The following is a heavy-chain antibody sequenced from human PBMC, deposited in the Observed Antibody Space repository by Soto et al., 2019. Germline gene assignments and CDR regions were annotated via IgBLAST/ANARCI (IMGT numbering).Heavy chain of an antibody. J-gene: IGHJ1*01. CDR3: ARGDCSGGSCYGYFQH. CDR2: VGSSGSST. V-gene: IGHV3-48*01. D-gene: IGHD2-15*01. Sequence: LRHSCGVGGVTISSYSMNRVSKAPGRGLEWVSYVGSSGSSTYYADSVKGRFTISRDNAKNSLYLQMNSLRAEDTAVYYCARGDCSGGSCYGYFQHWGQGTLVTVSS. CDR1: GVTISSYS.